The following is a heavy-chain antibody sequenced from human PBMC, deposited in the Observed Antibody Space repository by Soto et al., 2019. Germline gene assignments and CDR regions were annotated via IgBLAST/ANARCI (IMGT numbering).Heavy chain of an antibody. Sequence: EVQLVESGGGLIQPGGSLRLSCAVSGFTVSNHYMSWVRQAPGKGLEGVSVIYSGGYTAYGDSVKGRFTISRDNSKNTLHHQINARSARDPAVFSGAPRPGGGGYWGQGTLVTVSS. V-gene: IGHV3-53*01. D-gene: IGHD3-10*01. CDR3: APRPGGGGY. CDR2: IYSGGYT. J-gene: IGHJ4*02. CDR1: GFTVSNHY.